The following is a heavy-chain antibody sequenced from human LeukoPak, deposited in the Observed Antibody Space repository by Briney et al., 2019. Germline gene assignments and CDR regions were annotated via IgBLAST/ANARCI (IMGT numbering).Heavy chain of an antibody. CDR2: ISSSGSTI. Sequence: GGSLRLSCAASGFTFSSYEMNWVRQAPGKGLEWVSYISSSGSTIYYADSVKGRFTISRDNAKNSLYLQMNSLRAEDTALYYCARDLGVASATIDYWGQGTLVTVSS. V-gene: IGHV3-48*03. D-gene: IGHD3-16*01. CDR1: GFTFSSYE. CDR3: ARDLGVASATIDY. J-gene: IGHJ4*02.